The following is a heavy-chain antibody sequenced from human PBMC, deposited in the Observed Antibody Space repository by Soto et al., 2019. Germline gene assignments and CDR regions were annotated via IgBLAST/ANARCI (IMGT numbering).Heavy chain of an antibody. V-gene: IGHV1-18*01. CDR2: ISAYNDHT. CDR3: ARGTYFDY. D-gene: IGHD1-1*01. J-gene: IGHJ4*02. Sequence: QVQLVQSGTEVKKPGASVKVSCKASGYIMTTYGVSWVRQAPGQGLEWVGWISAYNDHTNCAQKLQGRVTMTTDTSTSTAYMELRSLRSDDTAVYYCARGTYFDYWGQGTLVTVSS. CDR1: GYIMTTYG.